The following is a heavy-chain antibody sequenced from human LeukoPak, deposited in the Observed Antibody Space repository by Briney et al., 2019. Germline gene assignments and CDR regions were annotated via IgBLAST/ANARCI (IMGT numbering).Heavy chain of an antibody. J-gene: IGHJ4*02. D-gene: IGHD5-12*01. CDR2: ISTSGGNT. V-gene: IGHV3-23*01. Sequence: GGSLRLSCAASGFTFASYCMSWVRQAPGKGLEWVSSISTSGGNTYYPDSVEGRFTISRDNSKDTMYLQMNSLRAEDTAVYYCAKDRPTWPIDYWGQGTLVTVSS. CDR3: AKDRPTWPIDY. CDR1: GFTFASYC.